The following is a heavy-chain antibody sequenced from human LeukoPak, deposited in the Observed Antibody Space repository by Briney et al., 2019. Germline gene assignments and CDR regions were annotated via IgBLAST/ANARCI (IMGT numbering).Heavy chain of an antibody. V-gene: IGHV3-48*01. CDR3: ARDPYSGYVDY. CDR1: GLTFSGSD. D-gene: IGHD5-12*01. J-gene: IGHJ4*02. Sequence: GGSLRLSCAASGLTFSGSDMHWVRQAPGKGLEWVSYISSSSSTIYYADSVKGRFTISRDNAKNSLYLQMNSLRAEDTAVYYCARDPYSGYVDYWGQGTLVTVSS. CDR2: ISSSSSTI.